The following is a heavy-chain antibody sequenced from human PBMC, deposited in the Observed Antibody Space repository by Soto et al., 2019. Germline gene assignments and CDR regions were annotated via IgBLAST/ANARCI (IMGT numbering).Heavy chain of an antibody. D-gene: IGHD4-17*01. Sequence: PGGSLRLSCAASGFTFSSYGMHWVRQAPGKGLEWVAVIWYDGSDKYYADSVKGRFIISRDNSKNTLFLQMNSLRAEDTAVYYCARDLYGGNSDGVDYWGQGT. J-gene: IGHJ4*02. CDR1: GFTFSSYG. CDR2: IWYDGSDK. CDR3: ARDLYGGNSDGVDY. V-gene: IGHV3-33*01.